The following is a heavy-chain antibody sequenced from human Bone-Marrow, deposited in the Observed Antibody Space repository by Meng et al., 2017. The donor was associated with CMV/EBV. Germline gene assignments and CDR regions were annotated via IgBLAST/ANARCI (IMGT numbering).Heavy chain of an antibody. Sequence: GESLKISCAASGFTFSSYAMHWVRQAPGKGLEWVAVISYDGSNKYYADSVKGRFTISRDNSKNTLYLQMNSLRAEDTAVYYCARDKWGPYYYYYGMDVWGQGTTVTVSS. CDR1: GFTFSSYA. CDR3: ARDKWGPYYYYYGMDV. J-gene: IGHJ6*02. D-gene: IGHD7-27*01. CDR2: ISYDGSNK. V-gene: IGHV3-30-3*01.